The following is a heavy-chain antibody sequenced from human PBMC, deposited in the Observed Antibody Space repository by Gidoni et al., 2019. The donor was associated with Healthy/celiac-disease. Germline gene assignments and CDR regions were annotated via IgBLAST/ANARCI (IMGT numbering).Heavy chain of an antibody. J-gene: IGHJ4*02. CDR2: ISYDGSNK. V-gene: IGHV3-30*18. D-gene: IGHD1-26*01. CDR1: GFTFSSYG. CDR3: AKAGPYSYYFDY. Sequence: QVQLVESGGGVVQPGRSLRLSCAASGFTFSSYGMHWVRQAPGKGLEWVAVISYDGSNKYYADSVKGRFTISRDNSKNTLYLQMNSLRAEDTAVYYCAKAGPYSYYFDYWGQGTLVTVSS.